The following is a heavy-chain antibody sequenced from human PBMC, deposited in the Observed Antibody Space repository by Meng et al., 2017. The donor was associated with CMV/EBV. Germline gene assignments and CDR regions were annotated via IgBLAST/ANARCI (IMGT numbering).Heavy chain of an antibody. V-gene: IGHV3-11*01. D-gene: IGHD2-2*01. Sequence: GGSLRLSCAASGFAFSDYYVSWIRQAPGKGLEWVSYISSSGSTIYYADSAKGRFTISRDNAKNSLYLQMNSLRAEDTAVYYCARARVPAAIGAINWFDPWGQGTLVTVSS. CDR1: GFAFSDYY. J-gene: IGHJ5*02. CDR3: ARARVPAAIGAINWFDP. CDR2: ISSSGSTI.